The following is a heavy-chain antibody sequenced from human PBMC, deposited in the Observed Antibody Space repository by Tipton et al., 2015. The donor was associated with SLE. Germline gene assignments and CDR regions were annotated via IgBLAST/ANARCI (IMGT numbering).Heavy chain of an antibody. Sequence: TLSLTCTVSGGSISSYYWSWIRQPAGGGLEWIGRIYTNENTNYNPSLKSRVTMSVDTSKNQFSLKLSSVTAADTAVYYCARHTRGDIYYYYYMDVWGKGTTVTVSS. D-gene: IGHD3-10*01. CDR1: GGSISSYY. CDR3: ARHTRGDIYYYYYMDV. CDR2: IYTNENT. J-gene: IGHJ6*03. V-gene: IGHV4-4*07.